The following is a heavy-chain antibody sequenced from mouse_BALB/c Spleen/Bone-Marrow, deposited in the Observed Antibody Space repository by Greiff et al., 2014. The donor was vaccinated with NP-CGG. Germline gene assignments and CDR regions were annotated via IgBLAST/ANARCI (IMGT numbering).Heavy chain of an antibody. V-gene: IGHV1-15*01. J-gene: IGHJ2*01. CDR3: TREGYGNSYYFDY. Sequence: VQLQQSGAELVRPGASVTLSCKASGYTFTDYEMHWVKQTPVHGLEWIGAIDPEIGGTAYNQKFKGKATLTADKSSSTAYMELRSLTSEDSAVYYCTREGYGNSYYFDYWGQGTTLTVSS. CDR2: IDPEIGGT. CDR1: GYTFTDYE. D-gene: IGHD2-1*01.